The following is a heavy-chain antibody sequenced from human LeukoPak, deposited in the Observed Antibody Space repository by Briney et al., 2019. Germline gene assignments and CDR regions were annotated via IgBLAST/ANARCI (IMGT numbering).Heavy chain of an antibody. CDR3: ARDPLYTNSPPSYFDY. Sequence: GGSLRLSYAASGFTFSSYAMNWVRQAPGKGLEWVAIISYDGTNKDYADSVKGRFTISRDNSRNTLYLQMNSLRAEDTAVYHCARDPLYTNSPPSYFDYWGQGTLVTVSS. CDR2: ISYDGTNK. D-gene: IGHD2-2*02. J-gene: IGHJ4*02. CDR1: GFTFSSYA. V-gene: IGHV3-30-3*01.